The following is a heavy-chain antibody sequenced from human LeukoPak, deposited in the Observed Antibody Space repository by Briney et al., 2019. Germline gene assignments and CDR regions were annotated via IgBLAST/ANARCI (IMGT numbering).Heavy chain of an antibody. CDR3: ARDLIWPDKYFDY. CDR1: GYTFTSYA. V-gene: IGHV1-3*01. CDR2: INAGNGNT. J-gene: IGHJ4*02. Sequence: GASVKVSCKASGYTFTSYAMHWVRQAPGQRLEWMGWINAGNGNTKYSQKFQGRVTITRDTSASTAYMELSSLRSDDTAVYYCARDLIWPDKYFDYWGQGTLVTVSS. D-gene: IGHD2-8*01.